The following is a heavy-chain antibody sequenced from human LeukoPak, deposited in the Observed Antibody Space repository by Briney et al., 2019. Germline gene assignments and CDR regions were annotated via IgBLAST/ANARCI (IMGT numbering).Heavy chain of an antibody. J-gene: IGHJ4*02. V-gene: IGHV4-34*01. CDR3: ARKENYYDSSGYYNN. Sequence: SETLSLTCAVYGGSFSGYYWSWIRQPPGKGLEWIGAINHSGSTNYNPSLKSRVTISVDTSKNQFSLKLSSVTAADTAVYYCARKENYYDSSGYYNNWGQGTLVTVSS. D-gene: IGHD3-22*01. CDR2: INHSGST. CDR1: GGSFSGYY.